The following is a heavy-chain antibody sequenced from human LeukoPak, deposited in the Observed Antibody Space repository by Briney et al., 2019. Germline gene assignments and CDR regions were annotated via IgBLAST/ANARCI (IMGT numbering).Heavy chain of an antibody. Sequence: GGSLRLSCVASEFTFSIYAMSWVRQAPGKGLEWVSTIGGSGASTYYADSVKGRFTISRDNSRNTLYLQMNSLRAEDTAVYYCAKNSQYNSGCYNYWGQGTLVTVSS. CDR2: IGGSGAST. D-gene: IGHD6-19*01. CDR3: AKNSQYNSGCYNY. CDR1: EFTFSIYA. J-gene: IGHJ4*02. V-gene: IGHV3-23*01.